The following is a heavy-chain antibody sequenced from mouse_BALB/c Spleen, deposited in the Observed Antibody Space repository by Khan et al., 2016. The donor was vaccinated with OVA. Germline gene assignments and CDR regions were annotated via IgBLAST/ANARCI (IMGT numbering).Heavy chain of an antibody. V-gene: IGHV3-2*02. CDR2: ISYSGST. Sequence: EVQLQESGPGLVKPSQSLSLTCTVTGYSITSGYGWNWIRQFPGNKLEWMGYISYSGSTNYNPSLKSRISITRDTSKNQFFLLLNSVTTEDKATYYCARTARIKYWGQGTTLTVSS. D-gene: IGHD1-2*01. CDR3: ARTARIKY. CDR1: GYSITSGYG. J-gene: IGHJ2*01.